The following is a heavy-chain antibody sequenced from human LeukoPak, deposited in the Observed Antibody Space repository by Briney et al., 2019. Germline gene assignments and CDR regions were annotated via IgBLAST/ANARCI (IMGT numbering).Heavy chain of an antibody. J-gene: IGHJ4*02. D-gene: IGHD3-16*01. CDR3: ARGLGDTFFDY. CDR2: ISRTSSTI. Sequence: GGSLRLSCAASGFIFGDYTVNWVRQAPGKGLEWISYISRTSSTIYYADSVKGRFTISRDNAKNSLYLQMNGLRAEDTAGYYCARGLGDTFFDYWGQGTLVAVSS. V-gene: IGHV3-48*01. CDR1: GFIFGDYT.